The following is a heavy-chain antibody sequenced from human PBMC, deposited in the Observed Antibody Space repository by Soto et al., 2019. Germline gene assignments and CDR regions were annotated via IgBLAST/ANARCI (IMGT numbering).Heavy chain of an antibody. CDR1: GFTFSSYW. Sequence: EVQLVESGGTLVQPGGSLRLSCTASGFTFSSYWMHWVRQAPGKGLVWVSRINSDGSSASYADSVKGRFTISRDTAKNTLYLQMNSLRVDDTAVYYCALGPRYGMDVWGQGITVTVSS. V-gene: IGHV3-74*01. J-gene: IGHJ6*02. CDR2: INSDGSSA. CDR3: ALGPRYGMDV.